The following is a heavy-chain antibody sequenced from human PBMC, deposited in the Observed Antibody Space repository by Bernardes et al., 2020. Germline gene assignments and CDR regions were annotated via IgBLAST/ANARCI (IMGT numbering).Heavy chain of an antibody. J-gene: IGHJ4*02. D-gene: IGHD3-16*01. CDR2: ITRNGNSI. CDR1: GFTLSDDH. CDR3: LRDGGHRRFQF. V-gene: IGHV3-11*01. Sequence: GGSLRLSCVVSGFTLSDDHINWIRQAPGKGLEWISYITRNGNSIVYSDSVKGRFTISRDNAENSVYLQMNSLRADDTAVYYCLRDGGHRRFQFWCQGTLVTVSS.